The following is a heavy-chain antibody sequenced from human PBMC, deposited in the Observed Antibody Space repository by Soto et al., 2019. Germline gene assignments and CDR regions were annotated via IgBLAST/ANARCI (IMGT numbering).Heavy chain of an antibody. CDR1: GASISSSY. CDR2: VHYSGGT. V-gene: IGHV4-59*01. Sequence: PSETLSLTCTVSGASISSSYWSWIRQSPGKGLEWIGYVHYSGGTKDNPSLNGRVSLSIDTSKNQFSLKLSSVAAADTAVYYCARGYYDSRGQSNTFDVGGQGTMVTVSS. CDR3: ARGYYDSRGQSNTFDV. D-gene: IGHD3-22*01. J-gene: IGHJ3*01.